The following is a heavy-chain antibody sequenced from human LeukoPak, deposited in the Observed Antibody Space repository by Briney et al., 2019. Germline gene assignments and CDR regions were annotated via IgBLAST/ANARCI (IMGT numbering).Heavy chain of an antibody. V-gene: IGHV3-23*01. CDR1: GFTFSNYA. D-gene: IGHD1-20*01. Sequence: GGSLRLSCAASGFTFSNYAMSWVRQAPGKGLEWVSSISDSGDSTYYADSVKGRFTISRDNSKNTLYLQVNSLRAEDTAVYYCAKVKWKLIGYFDYWGQGTLVTVSS. CDR2: ISDSGDST. J-gene: IGHJ4*02. CDR3: AKVKWKLIGYFDY.